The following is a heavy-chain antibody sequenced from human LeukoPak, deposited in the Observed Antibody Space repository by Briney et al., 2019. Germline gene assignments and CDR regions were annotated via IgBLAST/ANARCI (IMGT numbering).Heavy chain of an antibody. CDR2: ISGSGGST. CDR3: AKTSGWPYYFDY. D-gene: IGHD6-19*01. CDR1: GFTFSSYA. J-gene: IGHJ4*02. V-gene: IGHV3-23*01. Sequence: PGGSLRLSCAASGFTFSSYAMSWVRQAPGKGLEWVSVISGSGGSTYYADSVKGRFTISRDNSKNTLHLQMNSLRAEDTAVYYCAKTSGWPYYFDYWGQGTLVTVSS.